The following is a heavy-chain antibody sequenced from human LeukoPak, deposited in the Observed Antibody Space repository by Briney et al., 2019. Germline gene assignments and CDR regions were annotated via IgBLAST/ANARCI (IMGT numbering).Heavy chain of an antibody. J-gene: IGHJ4*02. CDR1: GYTFTSYA. V-gene: IGHV1-3*01. Sequence: ASVKVSFKASGYTFTSYARHWVRQAPGQRLEWMGWINAGNGNTKYSQKFQGRVTITRDTSASTACMELSSLRSEDTAVYYCARDRDVVVVAALDYWGQGTLVTVSS. CDR3: ARDRDVVVVAALDY. CDR2: INAGNGNT. D-gene: IGHD2-15*01.